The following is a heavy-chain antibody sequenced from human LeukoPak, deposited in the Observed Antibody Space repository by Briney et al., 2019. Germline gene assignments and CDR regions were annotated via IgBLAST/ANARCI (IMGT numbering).Heavy chain of an antibody. CDR3: ASGIKYNWNDGPGDAFDI. Sequence: ASVKVSCKASGYTFTGYYMHWVRQAPGQGREGMGWINPNSGGTNYAQKFQGRVTMTRDTSISTAYMELSRLRSDDTAVYYCASGIKYNWNDGPGDAFDIWGQGTMVTVSS. J-gene: IGHJ3*02. CDR2: INPNSGGT. D-gene: IGHD1-1*01. CDR1: GYTFTGYY. V-gene: IGHV1-2*02.